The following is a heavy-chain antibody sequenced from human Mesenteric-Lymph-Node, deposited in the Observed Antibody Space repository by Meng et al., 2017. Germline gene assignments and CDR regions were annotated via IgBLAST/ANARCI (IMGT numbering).Heavy chain of an antibody. Sequence: QVQLGQSGAEVEKPGASVKVSCKASGYTFTSYAMHWVRQAPGQRLEWMGWINAGNGNTKYSQKFQGRVTITRDTSASTAYMELSSLRSEDTAVYYCARDEGLGYSYGYFFYWGQGTLVTVSS. V-gene: IGHV1-3*01. CDR2: INAGNGNT. J-gene: IGHJ4*02. D-gene: IGHD5-18*01. CDR3: ARDEGLGYSYGYFFY. CDR1: GYTFTSYA.